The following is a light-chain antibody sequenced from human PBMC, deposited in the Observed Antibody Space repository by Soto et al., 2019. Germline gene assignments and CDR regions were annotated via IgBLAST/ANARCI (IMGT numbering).Light chain of an antibody. Sequence: EIVLTQSPATLSLSPGERATLSCRASQSVSSYLAWYQQKPGQAPRLLIYDASNRATDIPARFSGSGSGTDLTLTISSLEPEDFAVYYCLQRSGWPWTFGQGTKVEIK. CDR1: QSVSSY. V-gene: IGKV3-11*01. CDR3: LQRSGWPWT. J-gene: IGKJ1*01. CDR2: DAS.